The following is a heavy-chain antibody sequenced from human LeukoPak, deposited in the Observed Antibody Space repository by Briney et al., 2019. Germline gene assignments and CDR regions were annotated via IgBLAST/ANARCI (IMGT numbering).Heavy chain of an antibody. V-gene: IGHV5-51*01. CDR1: GYSFTSYW. CDR3: ARRSTTVDSNNYFDY. Sequence: PGESLKISCKGSGYSFTSYWIGWVRQVPGKGLEWMGIIYPGDSDTRYSPSFEGQVTISADKSSSTAYLQWSGLKASDTAMYYCARRSTTVDSNNYFDYWGQGTLVTVSS. CDR2: IYPGDSDT. D-gene: IGHD1-1*01. J-gene: IGHJ4*02.